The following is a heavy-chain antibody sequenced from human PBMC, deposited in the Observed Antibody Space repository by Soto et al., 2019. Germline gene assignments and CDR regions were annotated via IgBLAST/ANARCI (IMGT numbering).Heavy chain of an antibody. CDR1: GGTVSSYA. V-gene: IGHV1-69*01. J-gene: IGHJ6*02. D-gene: IGHD6-19*01. Sequence: QVQLVQSGAEVKKPGSSVKVSCKSSGGTVSSYAISWVRQAPGQGHEWMGGIIPICGTANYAQKFQGRVTITADESTSTANMELRRLRSEDTAVYYFARPAVTGPGRTSSGWYGFLGDYYGMAVWGQGTTVTVSS. CDR3: ARPAVTGPGRTSSGWYGFLGDYYGMAV. CDR2: IIPICGTA.